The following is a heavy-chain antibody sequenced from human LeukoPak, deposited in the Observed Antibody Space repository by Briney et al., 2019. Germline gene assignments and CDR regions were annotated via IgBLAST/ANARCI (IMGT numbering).Heavy chain of an antibody. Sequence: SETLSLTCTVSGGSFSSSFYYWGWIRQPPGKGLEWIGSMYFSGSTHYNPSLKSRVTISVDTSKNQFSLKLTSVTAADTAVYYCANAASYSVDYWGQGTLVTVSS. CDR3: ANAASYSVDY. J-gene: IGHJ4*02. D-gene: IGHD1-26*01. CDR2: MYFSGST. CDR1: GGSFSSSFYY. V-gene: IGHV4-39*01.